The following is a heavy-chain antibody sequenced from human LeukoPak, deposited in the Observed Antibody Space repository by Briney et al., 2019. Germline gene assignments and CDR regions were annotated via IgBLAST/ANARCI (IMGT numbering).Heavy chain of an antibody. CDR3: ARQGSSSWWDYTYYFDY. J-gene: IGHJ4*02. D-gene: IGHD6-13*01. Sequence: SETLSLTCTVSGGSISSSSYYWGWIRQPPGKGLEWIGSIYYSGSTYYNPSLKSRVTISVDTSKNLFSLKLSSVTAADTAVYYCARQGSSSWWDYTYYFDYWGQGTLVTVSS. V-gene: IGHV4-39*01. CDR1: GGSISSSSYY. CDR2: IYYSGST.